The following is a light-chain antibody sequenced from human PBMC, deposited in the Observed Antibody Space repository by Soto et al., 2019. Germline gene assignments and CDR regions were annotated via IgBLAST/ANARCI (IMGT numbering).Light chain of an antibody. V-gene: IGKV3-15*01. CDR3: QHYIHCLQGWT. J-gene: IGKJ1*01. CDR1: QSVGNN. Sequence: SRASQSVGNNLVRNRQKPGQAPRLLIYGASTRATGIPVRFSGSGSGTEFTLTISSLKSEDFPLHYCQHYIHCLQGWTFGQGTKVEIK. CDR2: GAS.